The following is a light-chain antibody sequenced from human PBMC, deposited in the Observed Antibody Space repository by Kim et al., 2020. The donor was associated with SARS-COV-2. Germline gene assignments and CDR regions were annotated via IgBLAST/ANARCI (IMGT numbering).Light chain of an antibody. CDR3: SSYARSSSYV. J-gene: IGLJ1*01. CDR2: DVS. Sequence: GQSITISCTETSSDVGAYKYVSWYQQHPGKAPELMIFDVSERPSGISNRFSGSKSGNTASLTISGLQAEDEADYYCSSYARSSSYVFGTGTKVTVL. CDR1: SSDVGAYKY. V-gene: IGLV2-14*04.